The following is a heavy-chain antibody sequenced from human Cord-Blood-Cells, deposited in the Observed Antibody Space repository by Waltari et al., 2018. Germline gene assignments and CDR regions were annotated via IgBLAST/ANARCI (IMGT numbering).Heavy chain of an antibody. CDR1: GGTFSSYA. D-gene: IGHD3-3*01. CDR3: AREEFPIFGVVTTYYFDY. J-gene: IGHJ4*02. Sequence: QVQLVQSGAEVKKPGSSVKVSCKASGGTFSSYAISWVRQAPGQGLEWMGGIIPIFGTANYAQKFQGRVTITADKSTSTAYMELSSLRSEDTAVYYCAREEFPIFGVVTTYYFDYWGQGTLVTVSS. CDR2: IIPIFGTA. V-gene: IGHV1-69*06.